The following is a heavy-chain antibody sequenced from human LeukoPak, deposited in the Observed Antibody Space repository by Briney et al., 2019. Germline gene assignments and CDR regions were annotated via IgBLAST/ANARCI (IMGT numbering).Heavy chain of an antibody. CDR1: GGSFSGYY. V-gene: IGHV4-34*01. CDR3: ARLVGDSGWYFSDY. Sequence: SETLSLTCAVYGGSFSGYYWSWIRQPPGKGLEWIGEINYSGSTNYNPSLKSRVTISVDTSKNQFSLKLSSVTAADTAVYYCARLVGDSGWYFSDYWGQGTLVTVSS. D-gene: IGHD6-19*01. CDR2: INYSGST. J-gene: IGHJ4*02.